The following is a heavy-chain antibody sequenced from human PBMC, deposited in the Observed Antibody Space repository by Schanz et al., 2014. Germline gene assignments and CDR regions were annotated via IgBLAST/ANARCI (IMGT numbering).Heavy chain of an antibody. Sequence: QVHLVQSGAEVHKPGASLKISCKASGYTFTNFFLHWVRQAPGQGLEWMGIINPIGGSTTYAQKFRGRVTMTRDTSTSTVYMELSGLRSEDTAVYYCAGAFDSSGYYFDYWGQGTLVTVSS. J-gene: IGHJ4*02. CDR3: AGAFDSSGYYFDY. D-gene: IGHD3-22*01. V-gene: IGHV1-46*03. CDR2: INPIGGST. CDR1: GYTFTNFF.